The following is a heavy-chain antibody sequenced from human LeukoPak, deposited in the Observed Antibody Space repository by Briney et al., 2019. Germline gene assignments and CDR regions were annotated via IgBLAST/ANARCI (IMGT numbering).Heavy chain of an antibody. CDR3: AREQMGPNGYYYGMDV. V-gene: IGHV3-74*01. D-gene: IGHD2-8*01. J-gene: IGHJ6*02. CDR1: GFTFSSYW. CDR2: INSDGSST. Sequence: PGGSLRLSCAASGFTFSSYWMHWVRQAPGKGLVWVSRINSDGSSTSYADSVKGRFTISRDNAKNTLYLQMDSLRGDDTAVFYCAREQMGPNGYYYGMDVWGQGTTVTVSS.